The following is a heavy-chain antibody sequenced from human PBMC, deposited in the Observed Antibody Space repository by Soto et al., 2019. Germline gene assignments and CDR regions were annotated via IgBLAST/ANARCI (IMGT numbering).Heavy chain of an antibody. Sequence: QLQLQESGPGLVKPSETLSLTCTVSGGSISSFNYFWGWIRQPPGKGLEWIGSLYYSGNTYYNPSLQSRVTISVDTSKKHCTLTLRSVTAADTAVYYWARGGGSTFNWFYPWCQGTLVTVSP. D-gene: IGHD2-15*01. V-gene: IGHV4-39*01. CDR3: ARGGGSTFNWFYP. CDR2: LYYSGNT. CDR1: GGSISSFNYF. J-gene: IGHJ5*02.